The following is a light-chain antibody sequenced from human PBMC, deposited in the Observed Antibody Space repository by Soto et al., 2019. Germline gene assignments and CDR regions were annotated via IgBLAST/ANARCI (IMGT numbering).Light chain of an antibody. V-gene: IGKV3-20*01. CDR2: GAS. CDR1: QSVSSSY. CDR3: QQYGSSPRT. Sequence: EIVLTQFAGTLSLSPGERATLSCRASQSVSSSYLAWYQQKPGQAPRLLIYGASSRATGIPDRFSGSGSGTDFTLTISRLEPEDFAVYYCQQYGSSPRTFGQGTKVEMK. J-gene: IGKJ1*01.